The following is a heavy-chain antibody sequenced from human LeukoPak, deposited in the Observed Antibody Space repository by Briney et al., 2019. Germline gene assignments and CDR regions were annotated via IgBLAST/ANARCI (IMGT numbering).Heavy chain of an antibody. Sequence: GGSLRLSCAASGFTFSSYSMNWVRQAPGKGLEWVSSISSSSSYIYYADLVKGRFTISRDNAKNSLYLQMNSLRAEDTAVYYCARGTPQSIAAMDVWGQGTTVTVSS. J-gene: IGHJ6*02. V-gene: IGHV3-21*01. CDR3: ARGTPQSIAAMDV. CDR1: GFTFSSYS. D-gene: IGHD6-13*01. CDR2: ISSSSSYI.